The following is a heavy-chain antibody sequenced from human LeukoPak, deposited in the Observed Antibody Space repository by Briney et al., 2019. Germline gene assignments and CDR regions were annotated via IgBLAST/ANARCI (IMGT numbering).Heavy chain of an antibody. CDR2: ISSSSSYI. Sequence: GGSLRLSCAASGFTFSSYSMNWVRQAPGKGLEWVPSISSSSSYIYYADSVKGRFTISRDNAKNSLYLQMNSLRAEDTAVYYCARAYSSGWYGAGSGFDYWGQGTLVTVSS. D-gene: IGHD6-19*01. CDR3: ARAYSSGWYGAGSGFDY. J-gene: IGHJ4*02. V-gene: IGHV3-21*01. CDR1: GFTFSSYS.